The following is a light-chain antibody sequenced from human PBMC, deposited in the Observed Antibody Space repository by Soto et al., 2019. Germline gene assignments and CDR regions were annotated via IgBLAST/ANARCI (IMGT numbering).Light chain of an antibody. J-gene: IGKJ4*01. V-gene: IGKV3-20*01. CDR2: DAS. Sequence: EFVLTQSPGTLSLSPGERATLSCRASQTVRNNYLAWYQQKAGQAPRLLIYDASSRATGIPDRFSGGGSGTDFTLTISSLEPEDFAVYYCQQLSSYPLTFGGGTKLDIK. CDR3: QQLSSYPLT. CDR1: QTVRNNY.